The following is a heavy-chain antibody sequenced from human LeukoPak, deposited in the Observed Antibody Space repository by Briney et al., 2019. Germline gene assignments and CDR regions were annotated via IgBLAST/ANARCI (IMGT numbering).Heavy chain of an antibody. CDR1: GGSISSYY. CDR3: ARVSVVHFDWLSYDYYYYYGMDV. J-gene: IGHJ6*02. CDR2: IYYSGST. V-gene: IGHV4-59*01. D-gene: IGHD3-9*01. Sequence: SETLSLTCTVSGGSISSYYWSWIRQPPGKGLEWIGYIYYSGSTNYNPSLKSRVTISVDTSKNQFSLKLSSVTAADTAVYYCARVSVVHFDWLSYDYYYYYGMDVWGQGTTVTVSS.